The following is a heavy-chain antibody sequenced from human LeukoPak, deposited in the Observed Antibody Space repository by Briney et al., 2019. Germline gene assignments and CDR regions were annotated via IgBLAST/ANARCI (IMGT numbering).Heavy chain of an antibody. CDR3: AKEDRGQWGYYFDY. CDR1: GFTFSSYA. Sequence: GGSLRLSCAASGFTFSSYAMSWVRQAPGKGLEWVSAISGSGGSTYYADSVKGRFTISRDNSKNTLYLQMDSLRARDTAVYYCAKEDRGQWGYYFDYWGQGTLVTVSS. D-gene: IGHD6-19*01. V-gene: IGHV3-23*01. J-gene: IGHJ4*02. CDR2: ISGSGGST.